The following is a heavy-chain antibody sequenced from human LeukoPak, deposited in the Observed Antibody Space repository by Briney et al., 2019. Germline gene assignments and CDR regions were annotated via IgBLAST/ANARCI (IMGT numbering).Heavy chain of an antibody. V-gene: IGHV3-30-3*01. CDR3: ARDGVPYSSGWYGPGL. CDR2: ISYGGSNK. CDR1: GFTFSSYA. Sequence: GRSLRLSCAASGFTFSSYAMHWVRQAPGKGLEWVAVISYGGSNKYYADSVKGRFTISRDNSKNTLYLQMNSLRAEDTAVYYCARDGVPYSSGWYGPGLWGQGTLVTVSS. J-gene: IGHJ4*02. D-gene: IGHD6-19*01.